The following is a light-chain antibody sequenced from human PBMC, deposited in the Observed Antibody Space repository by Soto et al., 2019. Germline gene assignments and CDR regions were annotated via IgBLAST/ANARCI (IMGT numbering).Light chain of an antibody. V-gene: IGKV1-12*01. CDR2: AAS. Sequence: DIQMTQSPSSVCAAVGDRVTIICGASQSSSSWLAWYQQKPGKAPKLLIYAASSLQSGVPSRFSGSGSGTDYTLTISSLQPEDFATYYCQQANSFPLTFGGGTKVDIK. CDR3: QQANSFPLT. CDR1: QSSSSW. J-gene: IGKJ4*01.